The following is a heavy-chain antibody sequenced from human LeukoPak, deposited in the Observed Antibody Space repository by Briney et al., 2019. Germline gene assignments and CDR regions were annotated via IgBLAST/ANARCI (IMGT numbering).Heavy chain of an antibody. CDR1: GYPFTSYY. Sequence: ASVKVSCKASGYPFTSYYINWARQAPGQGLEWMGWISVYNGDTNYAQNFQGRVTMTTDTSTDTAYMELRSLRYDDTAVYYCARDGLSYTNPNNWFDPWGQGTLVTVSS. CDR3: ARDGLSYTNPNNWFDP. V-gene: IGHV1-18*01. J-gene: IGHJ5*02. D-gene: IGHD2-2*02. CDR2: ISVYNGDT.